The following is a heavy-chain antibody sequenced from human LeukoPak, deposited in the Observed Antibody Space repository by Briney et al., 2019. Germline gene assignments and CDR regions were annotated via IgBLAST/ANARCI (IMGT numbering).Heavy chain of an antibody. Sequence: ASVKVSCKASGYTFTSYGISWVRQAPGQGLEWMGWISAYNGNTNYAQKLQGRVTMTTDTSTSTAYMELRSLRSDDTAVYYCARRTPITMVRYYYGMDVWGQGTTVTVSS. CDR3: ARRTPITMVRYYYGMDV. D-gene: IGHD3-10*01. CDR1: GYTFTSYG. J-gene: IGHJ6*02. CDR2: ISAYNGNT. V-gene: IGHV1-18*01.